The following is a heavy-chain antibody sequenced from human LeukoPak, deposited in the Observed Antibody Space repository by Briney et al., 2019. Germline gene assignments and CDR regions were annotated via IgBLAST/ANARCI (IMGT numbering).Heavy chain of an antibody. CDR1: GFTFGNSW. V-gene: IGHV3-7*01. J-gene: IGHJ4*02. D-gene: IGHD2-2*02. CDR2: IKQDGSET. Sequence: PGGSLRLSCAASGFTFGNSWMTWVRQALGKGLEWVASIKQDGSETYYVDSVKGRFTISRDNAKNSLYLQMSSLRAEDSAMYYCATYRHLPYWGQGILVTVSS. CDR3: ATYRHLPY.